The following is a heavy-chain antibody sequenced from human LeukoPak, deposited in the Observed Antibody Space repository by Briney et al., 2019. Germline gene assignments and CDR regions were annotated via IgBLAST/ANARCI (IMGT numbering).Heavy chain of an antibody. Sequence: ASVKVSCKASGYTFISYGISWMRQAPGQGLEWMGWISAYNGNTNNAQKFQGRVTVTTDTSTSTAYMELRGLRSDDTAVYYCARGDRSGYYDDWGQGTLVTVSS. V-gene: IGHV1-18*01. CDR3: ARGDRSGYYDD. D-gene: IGHD3-22*01. CDR2: ISAYNGNT. J-gene: IGHJ4*02. CDR1: GYTFISYG.